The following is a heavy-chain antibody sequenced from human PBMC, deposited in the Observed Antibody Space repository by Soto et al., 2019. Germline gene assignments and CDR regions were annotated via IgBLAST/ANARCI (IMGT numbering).Heavy chain of an antibody. V-gene: IGHV3-74*01. Sequence: EVQLVESGGGLVQPGGSLRLSCAASGFTFSRFWMHWVRQAPGKGLVWVSRINTDGSSTTYADSVKGRVTISRDNAKNTLQLEMDSLPAEDTGVYYCTRDPGAYSSTWSFYFDSWGQGTLVTVSS. D-gene: IGHD6-13*01. J-gene: IGHJ4*02. CDR3: TRDPGAYSSTWSFYFDS. CDR2: INTDGSST. CDR1: GFTFSRFW.